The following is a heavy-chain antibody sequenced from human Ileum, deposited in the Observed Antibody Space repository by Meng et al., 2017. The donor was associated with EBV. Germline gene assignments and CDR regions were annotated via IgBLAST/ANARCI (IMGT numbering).Heavy chain of an antibody. Sequence: QVRLMGSGPGLWKPSGTLSLTCTFSGDSISSDIWWSWVRQPPGKGLEWIGEVYHRGDTNYNPSLKSRVDISVDKSKNQFYLSLFSVTAADTAVYYCGRDQGRELINHWGQGTLVTVSS. D-gene: IGHD1-7*01. J-gene: IGHJ4*02. CDR2: VYHRGDT. V-gene: IGHV4-4*02. CDR3: GRDQGRELINH. CDR1: GDSISSDIW.